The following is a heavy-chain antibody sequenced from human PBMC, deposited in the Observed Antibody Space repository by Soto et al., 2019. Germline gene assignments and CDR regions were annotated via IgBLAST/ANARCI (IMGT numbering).Heavy chain of an antibody. D-gene: IGHD2-2*01. J-gene: IGHJ4*02. V-gene: IGHV4-34*01. CDR2: INHSGST. Sequence: SETLSLTCAVYGGSFSGYYWSWIRQPPGKGLEWIGEINHSGSTNYNPSLKSRVTISVDTSKNQFSLKLSSVTAADTAVYYCARGYCSSTSCYGEHDYWGQGTLVTVSS. CDR3: ARGYCSSTSCYGEHDY. CDR1: GGSFSGYY.